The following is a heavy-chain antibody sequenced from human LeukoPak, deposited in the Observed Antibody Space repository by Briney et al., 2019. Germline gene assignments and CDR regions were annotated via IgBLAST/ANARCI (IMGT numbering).Heavy chain of an antibody. CDR1: GFIFNTYG. D-gene: IGHD1-26*01. J-gene: IGHJ5*02. V-gene: IGHV3-23*01. CDR3: TAATSGSYDWFDP. CDR2: LSGNT. Sequence: GGSLRLSCAASGFIFNTYGTSWVRQAPGKGLEWVSALSGNTYYADSVKGRFTISTDSSKNTLFLQMNSLRAEDTAVYYCTAATSGSYDWFDPWGQGTLVTVSS.